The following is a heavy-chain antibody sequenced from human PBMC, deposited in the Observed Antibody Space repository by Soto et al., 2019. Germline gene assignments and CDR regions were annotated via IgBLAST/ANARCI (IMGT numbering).Heavy chain of an antibody. Sequence: QVQLVQSGAEVKKPGSSVKVSCKASGGTFSSYTISWVRQAPGQGLEWMGRIIPIGGIANYAQKFQGRVTNTADKSTSTAYMELSSLRSEDTAVYYCASGGGYCSGGSCYQADYYYYYYMDVWGKGTTVTVSS. CDR3: ASGGGYCSGGSCYQADYYYYYYMDV. J-gene: IGHJ6*03. D-gene: IGHD2-15*01. CDR1: GGTFSSYT. CDR2: IIPIGGIA. V-gene: IGHV1-69*02.